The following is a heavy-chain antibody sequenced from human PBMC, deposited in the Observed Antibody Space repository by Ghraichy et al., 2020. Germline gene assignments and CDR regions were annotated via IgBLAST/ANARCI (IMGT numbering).Heavy chain of an antibody. CDR2: INSGRTGWFI. J-gene: IGHJ3*02. D-gene: IGHD5-18*01. V-gene: IGHV3-21*01. CDR1: GFTLTSYN. Sequence: GGSLRLSCTASGFTLTSYNMNWVRQAPEKGLEWVSCINSGRTGWFIYYTGSVKGRFTISRDDDKNSVFLQMNSLRADDTAVYYCAREGMADTDDSFDIWGQGTLVTVSS. CDR3: AREGMADTDDSFDI.